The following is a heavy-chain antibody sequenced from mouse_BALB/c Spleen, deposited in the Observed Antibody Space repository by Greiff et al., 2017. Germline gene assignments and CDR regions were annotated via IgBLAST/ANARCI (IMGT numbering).Heavy chain of an antibody. CDR3: ARDGNYGWFAY. CDR1: GYSITSDYA. V-gene: IGHV3-2*02. Sequence: EVKLMESGPGLVKPSQSLSLTCTVTGYSITSDYAWNWIRQFPGNKLEWMGYISYSGSTSYNPSLKSRISITRDTSKNQFFLQLNSVTTEDTATYYCARDGNYGWFAYWGQGTLVTVSA. J-gene: IGHJ3*01. CDR2: ISYSGST. D-gene: IGHD2-1*01.